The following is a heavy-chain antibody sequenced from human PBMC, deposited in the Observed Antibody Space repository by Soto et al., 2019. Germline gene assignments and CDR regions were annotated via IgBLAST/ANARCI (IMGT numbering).Heavy chain of an antibody. CDR2: ISPYKGNT. V-gene: IGHV1-18*01. CDR1: GYTFSSIG. J-gene: IGHJ4*02. Sequence: QIQLVQSGAEVKKPGASVKVSCKASGYTFSSIGISWVRQAPGQGLEWMGWISPYKGNTHYAQGLQARVTMTTDTSTSTAYMERRSLTSAATAVYYWARDLDASGSYYTDYWGQGTLVTVSS. D-gene: IGHD3-10*01. CDR3: ARDLDASGSYYTDY.